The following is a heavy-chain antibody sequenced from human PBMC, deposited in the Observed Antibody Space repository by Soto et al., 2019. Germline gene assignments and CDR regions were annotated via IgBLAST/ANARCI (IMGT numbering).Heavy chain of an antibody. D-gene: IGHD6-13*01. J-gene: IGHJ4*02. CDR2: ISYDGSNK. Sequence: LRLSCAASGFTFTTYAMHWVRQAPGKGLEWVAVISYDGSNKYYADSVKGRFTISRDNSKNTLYLQMNSLRAEDTAVYYCARDGGYSSSWYFDYWGQGTLVTVSS. CDR1: GFTFTTYA. V-gene: IGHV3-30-3*01. CDR3: ARDGGYSSSWYFDY.